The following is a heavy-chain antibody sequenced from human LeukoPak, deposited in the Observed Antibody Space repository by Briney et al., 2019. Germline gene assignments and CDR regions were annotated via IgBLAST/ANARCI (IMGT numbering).Heavy chain of an antibody. D-gene: IGHD3-10*01. CDR1: GLPVNFNY. Sequence: GGSLRLSCVVSGLPVNFNYMAWVRQAPGKGLECVSFIYGGGKTYYADSVTGRFTISRDNSKSTLFLQMNSLRAEDTAIYYCATQASYYYGSGSYYDSWGQGTLVTVSS. V-gene: IGHV3-66*01. CDR2: IYGGGKT. J-gene: IGHJ4*02. CDR3: ATQASYYYGSGSYYDS.